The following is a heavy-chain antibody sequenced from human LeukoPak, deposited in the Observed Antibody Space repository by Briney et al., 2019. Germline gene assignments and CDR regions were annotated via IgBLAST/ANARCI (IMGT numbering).Heavy chain of an antibody. CDR1: GGSFSGYY. D-gene: IGHD2-15*01. Sequence: SETLSLTCAVYGGSFSGYYWSWIRQHPGKGLEWIGYIYYSGSTYYNPSLKSRVTISVDTSKNQFSLKLSSVTAADTAVYYCARVVGLGYCSGGSCPAFDYWGQGTLVTVSS. CDR3: ARVVGLGYCSGGSCPAFDY. CDR2: IYYSGST. J-gene: IGHJ4*02. V-gene: IGHV4-31*11.